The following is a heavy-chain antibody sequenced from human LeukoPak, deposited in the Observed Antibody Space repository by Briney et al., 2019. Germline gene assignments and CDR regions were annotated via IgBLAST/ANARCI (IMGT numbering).Heavy chain of an antibody. J-gene: IGHJ4*02. CDR1: GFTFSSYA. V-gene: IGHV3-23*01. CDR2: ISGSGGST. CDR3: AHDGAMANIDDWNYFDY. Sequence: GGSLRLSCAASGFTFSSYAMSWVRQAPGKGLEWVSAISGSGGSTYYADSVKGRFTISRDNSKNTLYLQMNSLRAEDTAVYYCAHDGAMANIDDWNYFDYWGQGTLVTVSS. D-gene: IGHD2/OR15-2a*01.